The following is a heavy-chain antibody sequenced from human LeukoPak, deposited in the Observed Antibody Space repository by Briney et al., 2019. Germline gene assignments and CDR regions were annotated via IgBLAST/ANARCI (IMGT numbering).Heavy chain of an antibody. CDR3: AKVDYFDWLQYYFDY. D-gene: IGHD3-9*01. CDR2: ISNRGGLT. V-gene: IGHV3-23*01. CDR1: GFTFSSYA. Sequence: PGGSLRLSCAASGFTFSSYAMAWVRQARGKGLEWVSGISNRGGLTYYAESVKGRFTISRDNSKNTLYLQMNSLRAEDTAVYYCAKVDYFDWLQYYFDYWGQGTLVTVSS. J-gene: IGHJ4*02.